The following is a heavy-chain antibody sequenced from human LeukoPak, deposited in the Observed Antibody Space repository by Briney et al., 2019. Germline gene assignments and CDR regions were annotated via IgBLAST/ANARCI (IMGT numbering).Heavy chain of an antibody. CDR3: AREGTLAALDY. CDR1: GGSNSSYY. Sequence: PSETLSLTCTASGGSNSSYYWSWIRQPPGKGLEWIGYIYYRGSTNYNPSLKGRVTISVDTSKNQVSLKLSSVTAADTAVYYCAREGTLAALDYWGQGTLVTVSS. J-gene: IGHJ4*02. V-gene: IGHV4-59*12. CDR2: IYYRGST. D-gene: IGHD2-15*01.